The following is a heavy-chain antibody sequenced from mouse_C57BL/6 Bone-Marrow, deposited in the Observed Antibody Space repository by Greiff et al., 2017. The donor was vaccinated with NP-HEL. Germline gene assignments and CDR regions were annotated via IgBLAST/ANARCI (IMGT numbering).Heavy chain of an antibody. CDR3: ARRGWLLPFAY. D-gene: IGHD2-3*01. J-gene: IGHJ3*01. V-gene: IGHV5-4*01. Sequence: EVQLVESGGGLVKPGGSLKLSCAASGFTFSSYAMSWVRQTPEKRLEWVATISDGGSYTYYPDNVKGRFTISRDNAKNNLYLQMSHLKSEDTAMYYCARRGWLLPFAYWGQGTLVTVSA. CDR2: ISDGGSYT. CDR1: GFTFSSYA.